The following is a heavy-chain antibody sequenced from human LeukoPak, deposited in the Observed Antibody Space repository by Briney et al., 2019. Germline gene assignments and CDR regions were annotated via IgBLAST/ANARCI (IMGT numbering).Heavy chain of an antibody. J-gene: IGHJ4*02. CDR2: IYVGDSDT. CDR1: GYSFTSYW. CDR3: ARHPRAAASGYYFDY. D-gene: IGHD2-2*01. Sequence: GESLKISCKGSGYSFTSYWIGWLRQMPGKGLEWMGIIYVGDSDTRYSPSFQGQVTISADKSISTAYLQWSSLKASDTAMYYCARHPRAAASGYYFDYWGQGTLVTVSS. V-gene: IGHV5-51*01.